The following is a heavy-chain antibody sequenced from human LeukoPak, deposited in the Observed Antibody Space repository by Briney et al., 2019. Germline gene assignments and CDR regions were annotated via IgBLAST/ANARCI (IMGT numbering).Heavy chain of an antibody. V-gene: IGHV3-23*01. CDR2: ISGSGGST. CDR3: ANTEWLADNFDY. CDR1: GFTFSSYA. Sequence: GGSLRLSCAASGFTFSSYAMSWVRQAPGKGLEWVPAISGSGGSTYYADSVKGRFTISRDNSKNTLYLQMNSLRAEDTAVYYCANTEWLADNFDYWGQGTLVTVSS. J-gene: IGHJ4*02. D-gene: IGHD6-19*01.